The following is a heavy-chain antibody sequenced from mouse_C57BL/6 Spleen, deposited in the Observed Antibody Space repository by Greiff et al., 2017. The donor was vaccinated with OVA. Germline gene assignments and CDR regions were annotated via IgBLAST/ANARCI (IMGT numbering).Heavy chain of an antibody. J-gene: IGHJ4*01. V-gene: IGHV10-1*01. Sequence: EVQGVESGGGLVQPKGSLKLSCAASGFSFNTYAMNWVRQAPGKGLEWVARIRSKSNNYATYYADSVKDRFTISRDDSESMLYLQMNNLKTEDTAMYYCVRRGGPGGPYYYAMDYWGQGTSVTVSS. CDR2: IRSKSNNYAT. CDR1: GFSFNTYA. CDR3: VRRGGPGGPYYYAMDY. D-gene: IGHD3-1*01.